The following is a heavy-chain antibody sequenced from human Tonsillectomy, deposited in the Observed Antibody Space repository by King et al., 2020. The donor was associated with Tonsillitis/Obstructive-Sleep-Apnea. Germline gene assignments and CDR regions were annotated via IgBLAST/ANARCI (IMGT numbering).Heavy chain of an antibody. CDR2: IYPADSDT. CDR1: GYSFTNYW. Sequence: VQLVESGAEVKKPGESLKISCKASGYSFTNYWIAWVRQMPGKGLEWMGIIYPADSDTRYSPSFQGQVTISADKAISTSYLQWSTLKASDTAMYYCARRYDRRGYSYSKFDYWGQGPLVTVSS. D-gene: IGHD3-22*01. CDR3: ARRYDRRGYSYSKFDY. J-gene: IGHJ4*02. V-gene: IGHV5-51*03.